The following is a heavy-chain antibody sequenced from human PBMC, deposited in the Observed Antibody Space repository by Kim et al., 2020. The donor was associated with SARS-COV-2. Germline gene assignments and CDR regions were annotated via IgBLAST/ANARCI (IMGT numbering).Heavy chain of an antibody. D-gene: IGHD3-9*01. V-gene: IGHV3-23*01. Sequence: GGSLRLSCAASGFTFSSYAMSWVRQAPGKGLEWVSAISGSGGSTYYADSVKGRFTISRDNSKNTLYLQMNSLRAEDTAVYYCAKEGHVLRYFDWLLYWYFDLWGRGTLVTVSS. CDR2: ISGSGGST. CDR3: AKEGHVLRYFDWLLYWYFDL. J-gene: IGHJ2*01. CDR1: GFTFSSYA.